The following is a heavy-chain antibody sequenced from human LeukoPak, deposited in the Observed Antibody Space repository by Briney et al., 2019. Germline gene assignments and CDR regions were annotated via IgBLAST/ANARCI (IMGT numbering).Heavy chain of an antibody. V-gene: IGHV3-74*01. CDR1: GFNFKNYW. CDR3: ARVADGDKYGGRDY. Sequence: GGSLRLSCAATGFNFKNYWMHWVRQAPGKGLEWVSRIINDGSSTTYADSVKGRFTIYRDNAKDKLYLQMNSLRVEDTAVYYCARVADGDKYGGRDYWGQGALVIVSS. J-gene: IGHJ4*02. D-gene: IGHD5-24*01. CDR2: IINDGSST.